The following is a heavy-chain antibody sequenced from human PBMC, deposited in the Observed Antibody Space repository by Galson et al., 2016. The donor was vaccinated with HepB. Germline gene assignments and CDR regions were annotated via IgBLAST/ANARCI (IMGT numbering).Heavy chain of an antibody. CDR1: GGSFSGYF. D-gene: IGHD5-18*01. V-gene: IGHV4-34*01. CDR2: INRSGIT. J-gene: IGHJ6*02. Sequence: ETLSLTCAVYGGSFSGYFWSWIRQPPGKGLEWIGEINRSGITNSNPSLLGRATLSVDTSKNQFSLEVTSVTAADTGVYYCACADTGRDGYSYGMDVWGQGTTTTVSS. CDR3: ACADTGRDGYSYGMDV.